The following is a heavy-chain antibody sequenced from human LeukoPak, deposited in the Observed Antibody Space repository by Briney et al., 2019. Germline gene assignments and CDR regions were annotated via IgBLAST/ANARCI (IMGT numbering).Heavy chain of an antibody. Sequence: SETLSLTCIVSGGSINYYYWSWLRQPPGKGLEWIGYIYYSGSTNYNPSLRSRVAMSVDTSKNHFSLELSSVTAADTAVYYCARLGSYFDYWGQGALVTVSS. D-gene: IGHD3-16*01. J-gene: IGHJ4*02. V-gene: IGHV4-59*08. CDR1: GGSINYYY. CDR3: ARLGSYFDY. CDR2: IYYSGST.